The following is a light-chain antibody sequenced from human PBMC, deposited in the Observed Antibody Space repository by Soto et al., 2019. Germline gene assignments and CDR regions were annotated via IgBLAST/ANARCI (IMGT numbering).Light chain of an antibody. V-gene: IGLV1-44*01. J-gene: IGLJ2*01. CDR1: SSNIGSNA. Sequence: QSVLTQPPSASATPGQRVTISCSGSSSNIGSNAVTWYHQLPGTAPKVLIYNNDQRPSGVPDRFSGSKSGTSASLAISGLQSEDEGVYYCAAWDDSLNVHVLFGGGTKLTVL. CDR2: NND. CDR3: AAWDDSLNVHVL.